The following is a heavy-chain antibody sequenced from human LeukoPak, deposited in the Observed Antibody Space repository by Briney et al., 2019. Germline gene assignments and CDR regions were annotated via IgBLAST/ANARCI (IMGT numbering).Heavy chain of an antibody. CDR2: IDDSGAT. J-gene: IGHJ4*02. CDR1: GFPVINTY. Sequence: GGSLRLSCAASGFPVINTYVNWVRQAPGKGLEWVSVIDDSGATSFVDAVKGRFTISRDNSKNTVSLHMNNLRAEDTAVYYCVSGYGDYNFDFWGQGTLVTVSS. CDR3: VSGYGDYNFDF. V-gene: IGHV3-53*01. D-gene: IGHD4-17*01.